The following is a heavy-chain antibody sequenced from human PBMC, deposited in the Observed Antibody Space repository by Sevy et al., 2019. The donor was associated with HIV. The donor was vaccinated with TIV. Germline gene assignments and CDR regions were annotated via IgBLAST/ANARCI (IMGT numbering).Heavy chain of an antibody. Sequence: SETLSRTCGVSGGSINGYYWNWIRQSPEKGLEWIGEIYYNGATNYNPSLESRVTMSVDMSKSQVSLTLRSMTAADTAVEYCARNGGSVRGSVNVWFDSWGQGSLVTVSS. CDR3: ARNGGSVRGSVNVWFDS. D-gene: IGHD3-16*01. V-gene: IGHV4-59*13. CDR2: IYYNGAT. J-gene: IGHJ5*01. CDR1: GGSINGYY.